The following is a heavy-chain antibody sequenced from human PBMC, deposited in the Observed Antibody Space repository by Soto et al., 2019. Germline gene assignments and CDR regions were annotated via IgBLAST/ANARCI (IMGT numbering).Heavy chain of an antibody. V-gene: IGHV1-69*02. CDR2: IIPILGIA. Sequence: SVKVSCKASGGTFSSYTISWVRQAPGQGLEWMGRIIPILGIANYAQKFQGRVTITADKSTSTAYMELSSLRSEDTAAYYCARGGPIAAVRYFDYWGQGTLVTVS. CDR1: GGTFSSYT. CDR3: ARGGPIAAVRYFDY. J-gene: IGHJ4*02. D-gene: IGHD6-13*01.